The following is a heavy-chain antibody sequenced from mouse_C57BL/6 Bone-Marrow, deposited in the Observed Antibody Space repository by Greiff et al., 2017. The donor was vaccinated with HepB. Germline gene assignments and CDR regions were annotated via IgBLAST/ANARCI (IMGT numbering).Heavy chain of an antibody. D-gene: IGHD1-1*01. CDR3: ARLRGSSYWYFDV. V-gene: IGHV1-80*01. CDR2: IYPGDGDT. Sequence: QVQLQQSGAELVKPGASVKISCKASGYAFSSYWMNWVKQRPGKGLEWIGQIYPGDGDTNDNGKFKGKATLTADKSSSTAYMQLSSLTSEDSAVYFCARLRGSSYWYFDVWGTGTTVTVSS. CDR1: GYAFSSYW. J-gene: IGHJ1*03.